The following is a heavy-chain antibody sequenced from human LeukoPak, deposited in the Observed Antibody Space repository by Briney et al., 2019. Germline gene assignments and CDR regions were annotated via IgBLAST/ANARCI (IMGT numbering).Heavy chain of an antibody. V-gene: IGHV3-66*01. J-gene: IGHJ4*02. CDR3: AKDTIAVAVDY. D-gene: IGHD6-19*01. Sequence: GGSLRISCAASGFTVSSNYMSWVRQAPGKGLEWVSVIYSGGSTYYADSVKGRFTISRDNSKNTLYLQMNSLRAEDTAVYYCAKDTIAVAVDYWGQGTLVTVSS. CDR2: IYSGGST. CDR1: GFTVSSNY.